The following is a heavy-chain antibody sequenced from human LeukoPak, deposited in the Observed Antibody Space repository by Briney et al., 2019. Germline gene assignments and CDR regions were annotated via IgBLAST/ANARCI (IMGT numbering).Heavy chain of an antibody. D-gene: IGHD3-22*01. Sequence: PGGSLRLSCAASGFTFSSYGMSSVPEAPGKGLEWVSAISGSGGSTYYADSVKGRFTISRDNSKNTLYLQMNSLRAEDTAVYYCAKPPPYYYDSSGYYYFDYWGQGTLVTVSS. CDR1: GFTFSSYG. J-gene: IGHJ4*02. CDR2: ISGSGGST. CDR3: AKPPPYYYDSSGYYYFDY. V-gene: IGHV3-23*01.